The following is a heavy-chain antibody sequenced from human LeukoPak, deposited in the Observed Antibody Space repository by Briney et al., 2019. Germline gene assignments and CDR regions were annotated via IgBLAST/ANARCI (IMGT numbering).Heavy chain of an antibody. J-gene: IGHJ4*02. D-gene: IGHD1-26*01. CDR2: IYYSGGT. CDR3: AREWDSQGFDY. CDR1: GGSISSYY. V-gene: IGHV4-59*01. Sequence: SETLSLTCTVSGGSISSYYWSWIRQPPGKGLEWIGYIYYSGGTNYNPSLKSRVTISVDTSKNQFSLKLSSVTAADTAVYYCAREWDSQGFDYWGQGTLVTVSS.